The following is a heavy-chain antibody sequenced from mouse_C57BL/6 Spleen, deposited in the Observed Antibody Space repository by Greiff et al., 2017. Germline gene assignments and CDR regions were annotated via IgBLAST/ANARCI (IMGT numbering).Heavy chain of an antibody. V-gene: IGHV5-4*01. Sequence: EVQVVESGGGLVKPGGSLKLSCAASGFTFSSYAMSWVRQTPEQRLEWVATISDGGSYTYYPDNVQGPFTLPRDTAKNNLYLQRSHLKSEDTAMYYCTREAPYGAMDYGGQGTSVTVSS. CDR2: ISDGGSYT. CDR1: GFTFSSYA. D-gene: IGHD1-1*01. J-gene: IGHJ4*01. CDR3: TREAPYGAMDY.